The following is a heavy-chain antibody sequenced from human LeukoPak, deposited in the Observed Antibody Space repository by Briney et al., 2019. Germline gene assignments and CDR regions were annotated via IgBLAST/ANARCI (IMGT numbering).Heavy chain of an antibody. Sequence: GGSLRLSCAASGFTFSSYSMNWVRQAPGKGLEWVSYISSSSSTIYYADSVKGRFTISRDNAKNSLYLQMNSLRDGDTAVYYCARDTGSFDAFDIWGQGTMVTVSS. CDR2: ISSSSSTI. CDR1: GFTFSSYS. D-gene: IGHD3-10*01. V-gene: IGHV3-48*02. CDR3: ARDTGSFDAFDI. J-gene: IGHJ3*02.